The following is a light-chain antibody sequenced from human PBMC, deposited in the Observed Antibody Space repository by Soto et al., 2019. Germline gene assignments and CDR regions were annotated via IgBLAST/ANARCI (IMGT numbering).Light chain of an antibody. J-gene: IGKJ4*01. CDR2: NAS. V-gene: IGKV1-39*01. Sequence: DIQMTQSPSTLSASVGDRVTITCRASQSISGWLAWYQQKPGKAPKLLIYNASSLKSGVPSRFSGSGSGTDFTLTISSLQPEDFATYYCQESYITRLSFGGGTKVDI. CDR1: QSISGW. CDR3: QESYITRLS.